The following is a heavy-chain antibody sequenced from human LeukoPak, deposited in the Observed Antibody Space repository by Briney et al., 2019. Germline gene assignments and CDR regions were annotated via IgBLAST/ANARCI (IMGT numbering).Heavy chain of an antibody. V-gene: IGHV4-4*07. CDR3: ARGPYSYDSSGAFDI. J-gene: IGHJ3*02. Sequence: PSETLSLTCTVSGGSISSYYWSWIRQPAGKGLEWIGRIYTSGSTNYNPSLKSRVTVSVDTSKNQFSLKLSSVTAADTAVYFCARGPYSYDSSGAFDIWGQGTMVTVSS. CDR1: GGSISSYY. CDR2: IYTSGST. D-gene: IGHD3-22*01.